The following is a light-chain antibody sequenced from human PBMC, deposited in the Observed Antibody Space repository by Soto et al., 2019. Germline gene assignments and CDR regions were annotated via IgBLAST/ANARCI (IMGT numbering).Light chain of an antibody. CDR1: QSVSSNY. CDR3: QQANSFPLT. CDR2: GAS. Sequence: ESVLTQSPGTLSLSPGERATLSCRASQSVSSNYLAWYQQKPGQAPRLLIYGASTRATGIPDRFSGSGSGTDFTLTISRLEPEDFATYYCQQANSFPLTFGQGTRLEIK. J-gene: IGKJ5*01. V-gene: IGKV3-20*01.